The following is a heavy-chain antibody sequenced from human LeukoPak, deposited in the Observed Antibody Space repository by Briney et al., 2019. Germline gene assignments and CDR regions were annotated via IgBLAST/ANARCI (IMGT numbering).Heavy chain of an antibody. CDR1: GVTFSSYA. CDR3: ARGPVGFDY. J-gene: IGHJ4*02. CDR2: ISYDGSNK. Sequence: GRSLRLSCAASGVTFSSYAMHWVSQAPGRGLEWVAVISYDGSNKYYAESVKGRFTISRDNSKNTLYLQMNCLRAEDTAVYYCARGPVGFDYWGQGILVTVSS. V-gene: IGHV3-30-3*01.